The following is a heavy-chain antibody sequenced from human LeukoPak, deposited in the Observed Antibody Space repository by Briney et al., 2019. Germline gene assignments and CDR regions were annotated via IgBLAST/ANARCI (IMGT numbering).Heavy chain of an antibody. CDR1: GGSISTSY. CDR3: ARVLEYSDTLLDPEYFYALDV. J-gene: IGHJ6*02. V-gene: IGHV4-59*01. CDR2: IFYSGST. D-gene: IGHD4-17*01. Sequence: SETLSLTCTVSGGSISTSYWSWIRQSPGKGLEWIGYIFYSGSTNYNPSLNRRVTISVDTSKNQFYLKLRSVTAADKAVYFCARVLEYSDTLLDPEYFYALDVWGQGTPVTVYS.